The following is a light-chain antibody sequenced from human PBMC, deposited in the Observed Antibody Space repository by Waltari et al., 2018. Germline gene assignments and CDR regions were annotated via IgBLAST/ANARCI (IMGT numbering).Light chain of an antibody. Sequence: QSVLSQPPSVIGTPGQGVTISCSGSSSNLGINTLTSYQQLPGTAPKLLIYNNNQRPSGVPDRFSGSKSGTSASLAISGLRSEDEADYYCAAWDDSLNGWVFGGGTKLTVL. CDR1: SSNLGINT. V-gene: IGLV1-44*01. J-gene: IGLJ3*02. CDR3: AAWDDSLNGWV. CDR2: NNN.